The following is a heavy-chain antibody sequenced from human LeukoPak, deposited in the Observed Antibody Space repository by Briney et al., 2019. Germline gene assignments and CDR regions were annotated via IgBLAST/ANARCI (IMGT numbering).Heavy chain of an antibody. D-gene: IGHD1-26*01. V-gene: IGHV1-69*04. CDR1: GGTFSSYA. CDR2: IIPILGIA. Sequence: SVTVSCKASGGTFSSYAISWVRQAPGQGLEWMGRIIPILGIANYAQKFQGRVTITADKSTSTAYMELSSLRSEDTAVYYCARGSPRLYYFDYWGQGTLVTVSS. CDR3: ARGSPRLYYFDY. J-gene: IGHJ4*02.